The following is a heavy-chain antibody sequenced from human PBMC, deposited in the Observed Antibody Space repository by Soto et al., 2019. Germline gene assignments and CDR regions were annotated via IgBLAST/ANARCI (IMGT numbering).Heavy chain of an antibody. J-gene: IGHJ4*02. D-gene: IGHD2-21*02. V-gene: IGHV4-59*01. CDR1: GGSISSYY. CDR3: AGFRCGGDCYYDS. CDR2: IYYSGST. Sequence: QVQLQESGLGLVKPSETLSLTCTVSGGSISSYYWSWIRQPPGKGLEWIGYIYYSGSTNYNPSLKSRVTISVDTSTTRFSLKLSSVTAADTAVYYCAGFRCGGDCYYDSWGQGTRVTVSS.